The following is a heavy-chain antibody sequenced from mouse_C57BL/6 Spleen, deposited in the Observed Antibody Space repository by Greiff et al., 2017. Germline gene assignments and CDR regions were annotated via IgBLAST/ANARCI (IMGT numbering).Heavy chain of an antibody. CDR3: ARGDYDGPYGGFAY. J-gene: IGHJ3*01. CDR2: IYPGDGDT. CDR1: GYAFSSYW. V-gene: IGHV1-80*01. Sequence: VQLQQSGAELVKPGASVKISCKASGYAFSSYWMNWVKQRPGKGLEWIGQIYPGDGDTNYNGKFKGKATLTADKSSSTAYMQLSSLTSEDSAVYFCARGDYDGPYGGFAYWGQGTLVTVSA. D-gene: IGHD2-3*01.